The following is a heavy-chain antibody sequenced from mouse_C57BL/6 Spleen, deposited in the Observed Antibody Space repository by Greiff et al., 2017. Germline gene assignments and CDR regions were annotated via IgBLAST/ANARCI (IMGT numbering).Heavy chain of an antibody. CDR1: GFTFSSYT. CDR2: ISGGGGNT. CDR3: ARRREGYFDV. V-gene: IGHV5-9*01. J-gene: IGHJ1*03. Sequence: DVMLVESGGGLVKPGGSLKLSCAASGFTFSSYTMSWVRQTPEKRLEWVATISGGGGNTYYPDSVKGRFTISRDNAKNTLYLQMSSLRSEDTALYYCARRREGYFDVWGTGTTVTVSS.